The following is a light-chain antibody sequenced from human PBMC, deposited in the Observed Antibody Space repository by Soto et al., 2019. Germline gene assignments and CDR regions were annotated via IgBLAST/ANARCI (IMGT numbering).Light chain of an antibody. V-gene: IGLV2-8*01. J-gene: IGLJ2*01. CDR3: SSYAGSNKRVV. CDR2: EVS. CDR1: SSDVGGYNS. Sequence: QSALTQPPSASGSPGQSVTISCTGTSSDVGGYNSVSWYQQHPGKAPKLMIYEVSKRPSGVPDRFSGSKSGNTASLTVSGLQADDEADYYCSSYAGSNKRVVFGGGTKLTVL.